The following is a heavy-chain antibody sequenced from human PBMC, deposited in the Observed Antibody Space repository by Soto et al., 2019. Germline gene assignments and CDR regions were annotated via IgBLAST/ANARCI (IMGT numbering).Heavy chain of an antibody. CDR1: GFSLSTSGMC. CDR3: ARSPRGGGAMHYCYGMDV. D-gene: IGHD3-10*01. Sequence: ESGPTLVNPTQTLTLTCTFSGFSLSTSGMCVSWIRQPPGKALEWLALIDWDDDKYYSTSLKTRLTISKDTSKNQVVLTMTNMDPVDTATYYCARSPRGGGAMHYCYGMDVWGRGTTVPVSS. V-gene: IGHV2-70*01. CDR2: IDWDDDK. J-gene: IGHJ6*02.